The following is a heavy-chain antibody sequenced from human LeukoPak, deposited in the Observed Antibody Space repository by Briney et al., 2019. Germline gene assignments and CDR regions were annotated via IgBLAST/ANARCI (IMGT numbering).Heavy chain of an antibody. CDR2: INSDGSST. CDR1: GFTFSSYW. CDR3: ARPYGGDSQVDY. V-gene: IGHV3-74*01. J-gene: IGHJ4*02. D-gene: IGHD4-23*01. Sequence: GGSLRLSCAVSGFTFSSYWMNWVRHAPGKGLVWVSRINSDGSSTTYADSAKGRFTISRDNANNTLYLQMNSLRVEDTAVYYCARPYGGDSQVDYWGQGTLVTVSS.